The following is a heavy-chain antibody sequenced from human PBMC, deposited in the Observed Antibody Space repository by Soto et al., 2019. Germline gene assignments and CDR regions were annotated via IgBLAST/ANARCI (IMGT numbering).Heavy chain of an antibody. CDR1: GFTFSSYA. Sequence: EVQLLESGGGLVQPGGSLRLSCAASGFTFSSYAMNWVRQAPGKGLEWVSAIGGSGDSTYYADSVKGRFTISRDNSKNPLFLQMNSLRAEDTAVYYCAKARGYSSSSSDYWGQGTLVTVSS. J-gene: IGHJ4*02. CDR2: IGGSGDST. CDR3: AKARGYSSSSSDY. V-gene: IGHV3-23*01. D-gene: IGHD6-6*01.